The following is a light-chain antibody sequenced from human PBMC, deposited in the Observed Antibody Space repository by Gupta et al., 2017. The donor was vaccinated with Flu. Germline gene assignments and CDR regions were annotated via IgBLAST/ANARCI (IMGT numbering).Light chain of an antibody. Sequence: QSVLTQPPSVSAAPGQKVTISCSGSSSNIGNNYVSWYQQLPGTAPKLLIYDNNKRPSGIPARFSGATSGASATPGTTGLQPGDDADYYCGTWDSSMSADWVFGGGTKLTVI. CDR3: GTWDSSMSADWV. CDR1: SSNIGNNY. V-gene: IGLV1-51*01. J-gene: IGLJ3*02. CDR2: DNN.